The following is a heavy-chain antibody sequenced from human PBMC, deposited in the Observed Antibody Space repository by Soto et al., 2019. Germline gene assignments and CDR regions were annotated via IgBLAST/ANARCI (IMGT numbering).Heavy chain of an antibody. CDR2: ISGSGGST. J-gene: IGHJ3*02. CDR1: GFTFSSYA. CDR3: AKDRDYYDSSGYADGDAFDI. D-gene: IGHD3-22*01. V-gene: IGHV3-23*01. Sequence: GGSLRLSCAASGFTFSSYAMSWVRQAPGKGLEWVSAISGSGGSTYYADSVKGRFTISRDNSKNTLYLQMNSLRAEDTAVYYCAKDRDYYDSSGYADGDAFDIWGQGTMVTVSS.